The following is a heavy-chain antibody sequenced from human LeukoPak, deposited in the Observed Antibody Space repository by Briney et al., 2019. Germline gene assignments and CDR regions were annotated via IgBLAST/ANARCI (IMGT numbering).Heavy chain of an antibody. D-gene: IGHD1-26*01. Sequence: GGSVKVSCKASGYTFTGYYMHWVRQAPGQGLEWMGWINPNSGGTNYAQKFQGRVTMTRDTSISTAYMELSRLRSDDTAVYYCAREHLVGATTSAEYFQHWGQGTLVTVSS. CDR1: GYTFTGYY. CDR2: INPNSGGT. J-gene: IGHJ1*01. CDR3: AREHLVGATTSAEYFQH. V-gene: IGHV1-2*02.